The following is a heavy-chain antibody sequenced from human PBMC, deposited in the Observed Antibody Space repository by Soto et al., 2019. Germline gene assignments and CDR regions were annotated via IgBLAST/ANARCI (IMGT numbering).Heavy chain of an antibody. V-gene: IGHV1-8*01. CDR1: GYTFTSYD. CDR3: ARDRVTFGGVIVSSYYFDY. D-gene: IGHD3-16*02. Sequence: ASVKVSCKASGYTFTSYDINWVRQATGQGLEWMGWMNPNSGNTGYAQKFQGRVTMTRNTSISTAYMELSSLRSEDTAVYYCARDRVTFGGVIVSSYYFDYWGQGTLVTVSS. J-gene: IGHJ4*02. CDR2: MNPNSGNT.